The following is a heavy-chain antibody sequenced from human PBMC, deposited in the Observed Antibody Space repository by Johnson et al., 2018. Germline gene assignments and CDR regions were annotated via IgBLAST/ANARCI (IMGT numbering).Heavy chain of an antibody. CDR3: ARDPESVSDYSYMDV. CDR2: VSFDGSDE. CDR1: GFTFSSYF. V-gene: IGHV3-30-3*01. J-gene: IGHJ6*03. D-gene: IGHD1-14*01. Sequence: QVQLVQSGGGVVQPGRSLRLSCAASGFTFSSYFMHWVRQAPGKGLEWVAVVSFDGSDEYYADSVKGRFTISRDNSKNTLDLQMISLSDEDTAVYYCARDPESVSDYSYMDVWGKGTTVTVSS.